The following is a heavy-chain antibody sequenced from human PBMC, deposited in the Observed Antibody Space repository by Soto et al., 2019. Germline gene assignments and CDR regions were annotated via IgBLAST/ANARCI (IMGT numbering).Heavy chain of an antibody. Sequence: ASVKVSCKASGYTFTSYYMHWVRQAPGQGLEWMGIINPSGGSTSYAQKFQGRVTMTRDASTSTVYMELSSLRSEDTAVYYCARVVSFSYYDSSGYYLPIGMDVWG. CDR3: ARVVSFSYYDSSGYYLPIGMDV. D-gene: IGHD3-22*01. V-gene: IGHV1-46*01. CDR2: INPSGGST. CDR1: GYTFTSYY. J-gene: IGHJ6*02.